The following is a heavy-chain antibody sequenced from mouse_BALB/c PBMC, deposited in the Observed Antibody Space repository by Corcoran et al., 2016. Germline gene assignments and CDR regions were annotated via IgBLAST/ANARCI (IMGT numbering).Heavy chain of an antibody. J-gene: IGHJ4*01. CDR3: ARGGGNYYPFYAMDY. Sequence: QIQLVQSGPELKKPGETVKISCKASGYTFTNYGMNWVKQAPGKGLKWMGWINTYTGEPTYADDFKGRFAFSLETSASTAYLQINNLKNEDTATYFCARGGGNYYPFYAMDYWGQGTSVTVSS. CDR1: GYTFTNYG. V-gene: IGHV9-3-1*01. CDR2: INTYTGEP. D-gene: IGHD2-1*01.